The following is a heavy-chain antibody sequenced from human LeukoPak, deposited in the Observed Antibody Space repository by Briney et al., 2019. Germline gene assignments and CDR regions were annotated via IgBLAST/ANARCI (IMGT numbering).Heavy chain of an antibody. CDR2: MNPNSGNT. Sequence: SVKVSCKASGYTFTSYDINWVRQATGQGLEWMGWMNPNSGNTGYAQKFQGRVTMTRNTSISTAYMELSSLRSEDTAVYYCARAVAYDYVWGSYRYLYDYWGQGTLVTVSS. CDR3: ARAVAYDYVWGSYRYLYDY. D-gene: IGHD3-16*02. V-gene: IGHV1-8*01. J-gene: IGHJ4*02. CDR1: GYTFTSYD.